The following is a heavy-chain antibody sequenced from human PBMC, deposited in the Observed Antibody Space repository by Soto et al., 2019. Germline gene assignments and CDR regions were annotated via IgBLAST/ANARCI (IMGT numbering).Heavy chain of an antibody. V-gene: IGHV4-31*02. J-gene: IGHJ6*02. Sequence: KGLAWIGYIYYSGSTYYNPSLKSRVTISVDTSKNQFSLKLSSVTAADTAVYYCARGGPYRFGELSLYYYYYGMDVWGQGSTVTGFS. D-gene: IGHD3-10*01. CDR3: ARGGPYRFGELSLYYYYYGMDV. CDR2: IYYSGST.